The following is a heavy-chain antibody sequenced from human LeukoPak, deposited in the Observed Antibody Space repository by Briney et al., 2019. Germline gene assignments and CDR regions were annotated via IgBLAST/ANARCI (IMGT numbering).Heavy chain of an antibody. CDR1: GGSISSSNW. Sequence: SGTLSPTCAVSGGSISSSNWWSWVRQPPGKGLEWIGEIYHNGGTNYNPSLKTRVTISVDKSKSQFSLNLRSVTAADTAVYYCARGGDDLGDYFDHWGQGTLVTVSS. CDR2: IYHNGGT. D-gene: IGHD3-16*01. V-gene: IGHV4-4*02. CDR3: ARGGDDLGDYFDH. J-gene: IGHJ4*02.